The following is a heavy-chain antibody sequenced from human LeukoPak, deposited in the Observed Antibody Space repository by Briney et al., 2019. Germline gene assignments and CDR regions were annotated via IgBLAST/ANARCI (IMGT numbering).Heavy chain of an antibody. CDR2: IWYDGSNK. J-gene: IGHJ4*02. D-gene: IGHD4-11*01. CDR1: GFTFSSYG. CDR3: AKDLGDYSNYGPDY. V-gene: IGHV3-33*06. Sequence: GGSLRLSCAAPGFTFSSYGMHWVRQAPGKGLEWVAVIWYDGSNKYYADSVKGRFTISRDNSKNTLYLQMNSLRAEDTAVYYCAKDLGDYSNYGPDYWGQGTLVTVSS.